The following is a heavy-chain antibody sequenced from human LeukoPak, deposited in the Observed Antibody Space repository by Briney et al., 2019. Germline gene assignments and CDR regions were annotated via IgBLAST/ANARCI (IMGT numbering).Heavy chain of an antibody. J-gene: IGHJ4*02. CDR1: GFTFTSYT. Sequence: GGSLRLSCAASGFTFTSYTMHWVRQAPGKGLEWVTVISYDGSNKYYVDFVKGRFTISRDNSKNTLYLQMNSLRAEDTAMYYCARDLLGGGLDYWGQGTLVTVSS. D-gene: IGHD3-16*01. V-gene: IGHV3-30-3*01. CDR3: ARDLLGGGLDY. CDR2: ISYDGSNK.